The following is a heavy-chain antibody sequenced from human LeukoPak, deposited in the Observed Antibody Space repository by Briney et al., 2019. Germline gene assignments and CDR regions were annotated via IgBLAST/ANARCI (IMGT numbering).Heavy chain of an antibody. Sequence: ASIKVSCKASGYSFTGYYMHWVRQAPGQGLEWMGWINPNSGGANYAQKFQGRITMTRDTSISTAYMELSRLRSDDTAVYYCAREKEFDYWGQGTLVTVSS. CDR2: INPNSGGA. CDR3: AREKEFDY. V-gene: IGHV1-2*02. CDR1: GYSFTGYY. J-gene: IGHJ4*02.